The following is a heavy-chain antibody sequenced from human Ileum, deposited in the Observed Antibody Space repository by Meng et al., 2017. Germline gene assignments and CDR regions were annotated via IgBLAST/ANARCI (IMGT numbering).Heavy chain of an antibody. V-gene: IGHV4-34*01. Sequence: QVPLPQWGAVLLKPSDALSRPCAVYGGSFSGYYWSWIRQPPGKGLEWIGEINHSGSTNYNPSLKSRVTISVDTSKNQFSLKLSSVTAADTAVYYCARGWYYDYVWGSYRDHMFDYWGQGTLVTVSS. J-gene: IGHJ4*02. CDR3: ARGWYYDYVWGSYRDHMFDY. D-gene: IGHD3-16*02. CDR1: GGSFSGYY. CDR2: INHSGST.